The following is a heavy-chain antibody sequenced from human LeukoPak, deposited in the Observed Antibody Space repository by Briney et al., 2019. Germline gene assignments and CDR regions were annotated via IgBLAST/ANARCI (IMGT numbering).Heavy chain of an antibody. D-gene: IGHD5/OR15-5a*01. CDR3: AREAASTFDY. V-gene: IGHV3-74*01. Sequence: GGSLRLSCAASGFTFSRDWIHWVRQVPGKGLVWVSRIDSDDGSTSYADSVKGRFTISRDNAKKTLYLQMNSLRVEDTAVYYCAREAASTFDYWGQGTLVTVSS. J-gene: IGHJ4*02. CDR2: IDSDDGST. CDR1: GFTFSRDW.